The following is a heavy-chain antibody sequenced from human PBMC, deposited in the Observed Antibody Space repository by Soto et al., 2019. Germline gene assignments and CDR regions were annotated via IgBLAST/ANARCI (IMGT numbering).Heavy chain of an antibody. V-gene: IGHV3-30*18. CDR1: VFTVSIYG. Sequence: PWGSLQLSCAASVFTVSIYGMHWVRQAPGKGLEWVAVISYDGSNKYYADSVKGRFTISRDNSKNTLYLQMNSLRAEDTAVYYCAKVGDAFDIWGQGTMVTVSS. CDR2: ISYDGSNK. CDR3: AKVGDAFDI. J-gene: IGHJ3*02.